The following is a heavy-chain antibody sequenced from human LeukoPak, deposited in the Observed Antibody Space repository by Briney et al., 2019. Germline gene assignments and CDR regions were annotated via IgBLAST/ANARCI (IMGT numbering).Heavy chain of an antibody. Sequence: ASVKVSCKASGYTFTSYDINWVRQATGQGLEWMGWMNPNSGNTGYTQKFQGRVTMTRNTSISTAYMELSSLRSEDTAVYYCAGVMLRRKNWFDPWGQGTLVTVSS. J-gene: IGHJ5*02. CDR1: GYTFTSYD. D-gene: IGHD3-16*01. CDR3: AGVMLRRKNWFDP. CDR2: MNPNSGNT. V-gene: IGHV1-8*01.